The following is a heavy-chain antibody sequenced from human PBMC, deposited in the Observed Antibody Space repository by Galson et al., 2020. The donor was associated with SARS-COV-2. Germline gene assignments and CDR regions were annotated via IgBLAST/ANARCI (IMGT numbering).Heavy chain of an antibody. V-gene: IGHV3-23*01. CDR3: AKGTSDSCYSFSDS. D-gene: IGHD2-15*01. CDR2: VTGSGGSA. J-gene: IGHJ4*02. Sequence: GGSLRLSCAASGFTFRSYAMSWVRQAPGKGPEWVSGVTGSGGSAYNADSVKGRFAISRDNSKNTLYLQMNSLRVEDTATYYCAKGTSDSCYSFSDSWGQGTLVTVAS. CDR1: GFTFRSYA.